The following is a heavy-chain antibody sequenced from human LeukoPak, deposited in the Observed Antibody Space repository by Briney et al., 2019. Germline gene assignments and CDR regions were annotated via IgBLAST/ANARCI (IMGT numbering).Heavy chain of an antibody. CDR1: GGSISSYY. V-gene: IGHV4-59*12. CDR3: AREARWFGGPI. CDR2: IYYSGST. D-gene: IGHD3-10*01. Sequence: SETLSLTCTVSGGSISSYYWSWIRQPPGKGLEWIGYIYYSGSTNYNPSLKSRVTISVDTSKNQFSLKLNSVTAADTAVYYCAREARWFGGPIWGQGTLVTVSS. J-gene: IGHJ4*02.